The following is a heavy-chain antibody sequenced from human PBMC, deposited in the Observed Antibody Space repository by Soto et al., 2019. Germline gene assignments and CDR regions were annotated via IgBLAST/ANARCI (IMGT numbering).Heavy chain of an antibody. D-gene: IGHD3-10*01. V-gene: IGHV3-23*01. CDR3: AKAMSMIRRPIDY. CDR2: ISVSGGTT. J-gene: IGHJ4*02. Sequence: GGSLRLSCAASGFTFGTSAMSWVRQAPGKGLEWVSIISVSGGTTYYADSVKGRFTISRDNSKNTLYLQMNGLRAEDTAILYCAKAMSMIRRPIDYWGQGTLVTVSS. CDR1: GFTFGTSA.